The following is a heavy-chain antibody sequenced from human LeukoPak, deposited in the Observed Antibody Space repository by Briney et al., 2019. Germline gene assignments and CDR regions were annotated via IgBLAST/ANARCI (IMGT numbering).Heavy chain of an antibody. CDR1: GGSISSSSYY. CDR3: ANNYGDYVENAFDI. V-gene: IGHV4-39*01. Sequence: SETLSLTCTVSGGSISSSSYYWGWIRQPPGKGLEWIGSIYYSGSTYYNPSLKSRVTISVDTSKNQFSLKLSSVTAADTAEYYCANNYGDYVENAFDIWGQGTMVTVSS. D-gene: IGHD4-17*01. J-gene: IGHJ3*02. CDR2: IYYSGST.